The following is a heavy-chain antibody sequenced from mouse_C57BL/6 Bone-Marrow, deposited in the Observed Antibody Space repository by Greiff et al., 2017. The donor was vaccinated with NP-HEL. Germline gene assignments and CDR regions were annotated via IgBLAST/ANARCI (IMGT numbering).Heavy chain of an antibody. D-gene: IGHD2-4*01. CDR3: ARVGGLREPDYAMDY. V-gene: IGHV3-6*01. J-gene: IGHJ4*01. CDR1: SYSITSGYY. CDR2: ISYDGSN. Sequence: EVQLVESGPGLVKPSQSLSLTCSVTSYSITSGYYWNWIRQFPGNKLEWMGYISYDGSNNYNPSLKNRISITRDTSKNQFFLKLNSVTTEDTATYYCARVGGLREPDYAMDYWGQGTSVTVSS.